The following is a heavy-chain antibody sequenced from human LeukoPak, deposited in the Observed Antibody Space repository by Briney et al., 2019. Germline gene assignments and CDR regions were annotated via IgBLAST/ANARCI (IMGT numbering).Heavy chain of an antibody. D-gene: IGHD3-22*01. CDR3: ARDDDSSGYYYDY. CDR1: GFTLSSYW. V-gene: IGHV3-7*01. J-gene: IGHJ4*02. Sequence: GGSLRLSCAASGFTLSSYWMSWVRQAPGKGLEWVANMKQDGSEKYYVDSVKGRFTISRDNAKNSLYLQMNSLRAEDTAVYYCARDDDSSGYYYDYWGQGTLVTVSS. CDR2: MKQDGSEK.